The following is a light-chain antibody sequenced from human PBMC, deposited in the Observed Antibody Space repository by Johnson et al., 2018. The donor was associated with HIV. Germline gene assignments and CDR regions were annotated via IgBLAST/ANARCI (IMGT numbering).Light chain of an antibody. CDR3: AAWDDSRNGLYV. V-gene: IGLV1-51*01. Sequence: QSLLTQPPSVSAAPGQKVTISCSGSSSNIGNNYVSWYQHLPGTTPKLLIYDNNKRPSGIPDRFSGSKSGTSGPLAIRGLQSEDEGDYYCAAWDDSRNGLYVFGTGTKVTVL. J-gene: IGLJ1*01. CDR2: DNN. CDR1: SSNIGNNY.